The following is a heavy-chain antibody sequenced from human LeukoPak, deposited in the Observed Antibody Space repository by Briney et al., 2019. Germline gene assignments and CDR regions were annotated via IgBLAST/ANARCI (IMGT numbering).Heavy chain of an antibody. D-gene: IGHD3-22*01. V-gene: IGHV3-48*01. J-gene: IGHJ4*02. Sequence: GGSLRLSCAASGFTFSSYSMNWVRQAPGKGLEWVSYISSSSSTIYYADSVKGRFTISRDNSKNTLYLQMNSLRAEDTAVYYCAKVGGDYYYDSSGYYPSWGQGTLVTVSS. CDR3: AKVGGDYYYDSSGYYPS. CDR1: GFTFSSYS. CDR2: ISSSSSTI.